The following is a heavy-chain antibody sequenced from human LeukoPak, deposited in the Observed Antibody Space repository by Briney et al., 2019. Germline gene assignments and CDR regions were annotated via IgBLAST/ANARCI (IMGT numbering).Heavy chain of an antibody. Sequence: AGGSLRLSCAASGFTFSDYYMSWIRQAPGKGLEWVSYISDRTSDTNYIDSVKGRFTISRDNAKNSLYLQMNSLRAEDTAVYYCTRVGSSGSVDYWGQGTLITVSS. CDR3: TRVGSSGSVDY. V-gene: IGHV3-11*06. CDR1: GFTFSDYY. J-gene: IGHJ4*02. D-gene: IGHD1-1*01. CDR2: ISDRTSDT.